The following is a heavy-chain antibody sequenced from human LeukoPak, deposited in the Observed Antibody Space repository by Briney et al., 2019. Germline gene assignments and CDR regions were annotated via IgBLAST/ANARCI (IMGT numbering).Heavy chain of an antibody. CDR1: GGSFSGYY. D-gene: IGHD3-9*01. CDR3: ARAGRYFDWFLDY. V-gene: IGHV4-34*01. J-gene: IGHJ4*02. CDR2: INHSGST. Sequence: PSETLSLTCAVYGGSFSGYYWTWIRQPPGKGLEWIGEINHSGSTNYNPSLKSRVTISVDTSKNQFSLKLSSVTAAGTAVYYCARAGRYFDWFLDYWGQGTLVTVSS.